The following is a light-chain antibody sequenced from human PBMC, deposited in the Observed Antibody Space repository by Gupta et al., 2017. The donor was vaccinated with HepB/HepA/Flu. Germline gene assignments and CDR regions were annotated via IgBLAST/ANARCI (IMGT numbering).Light chain of an antibody. CDR2: AAS. CDR1: QSITTS. V-gene: IGKV1-39*01. CDR3: QQSFSTPMYT. Sequence: DIQMTQSPSSMSASVGDRVSITCRASQSITTSLNWYQHKAGQPPKLLIYAASTLQSGVPSRFSGSGSGTHFTLTITSLQPEDLATYYCQQSFSTPMYTFGQGTKLEIK. J-gene: IGKJ2*01.